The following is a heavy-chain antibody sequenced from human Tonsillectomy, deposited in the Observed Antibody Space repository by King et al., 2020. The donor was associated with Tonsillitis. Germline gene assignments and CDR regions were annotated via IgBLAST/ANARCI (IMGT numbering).Heavy chain of an antibody. J-gene: IGHJ4*02. Sequence: VQLVESGAGLIQPGGSLRLSWAASGFTVSSNYMSWVRQAPGKGLEWVSVFYSGGSTYYADSVKGRFTISRDTSKNTLYLQINSLRAEDTAVYYCARSPYDSGGYARFDYWGQGTLVTVSS. CDR2: FYSGGST. D-gene: IGHD3-22*01. CDR3: ARSPYDSGGYARFDY. V-gene: IGHV3-53*01. CDR1: GFTVSSNY.